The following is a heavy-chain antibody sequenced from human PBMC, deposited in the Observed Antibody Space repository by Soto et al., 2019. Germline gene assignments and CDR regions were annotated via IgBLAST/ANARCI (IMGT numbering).Heavy chain of an antibody. CDR3: ARGSAMDY. Sequence: ASVKASCKAPGYTFTSYDINWVRQATGQGLEWMGWMNPNSGNTGYAQKFQGRVTMTRNTSISTAYMELSSLKASDTAIYYCARGSAMDYWGQGTLVTVSS. CDR1: GYTFTSYD. D-gene: IGHD2-2*01. J-gene: IGHJ4*02. CDR2: MNPNSGNT. V-gene: IGHV1-8*01.